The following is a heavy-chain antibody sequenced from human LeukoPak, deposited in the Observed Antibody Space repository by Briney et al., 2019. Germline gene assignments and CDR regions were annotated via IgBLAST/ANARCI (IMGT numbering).Heavy chain of an antibody. V-gene: IGHV5-51*01. CDR2: IYPGDSDT. CDR1: GYSFTSYW. CDR3: ARQELLWFGGLNWFDP. D-gene: IGHD3-10*01. J-gene: IGHJ5*02. Sequence: GESLKISCKGSGYSFTSYWIGWVRQMPGKGLEWMGIIYPGDSDTRYSPSFQGQVTISADKSISTAYLQWSSLKASDTAMYYCARQELLWFGGLNWFDPWGQGTLVTVSP.